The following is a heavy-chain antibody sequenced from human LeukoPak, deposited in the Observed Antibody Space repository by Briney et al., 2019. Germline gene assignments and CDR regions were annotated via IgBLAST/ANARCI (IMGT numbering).Heavy chain of an antibody. J-gene: IGHJ5*02. D-gene: IGHD1-1*01. CDR2: INPNSGDT. Sequence: GASVKVSCKASGYTFTVHYMHWVRQAPGQGLEWMGRINPNSGDTNYAPKFQGRVTMTSDTSFTTAYMELTRLRSDDTAVYYCARGISQPGFDPWGQGTLVTVSS. CDR1: GYTFTVHY. V-gene: IGHV1-2*06. CDR3: ARGISQPGFDP.